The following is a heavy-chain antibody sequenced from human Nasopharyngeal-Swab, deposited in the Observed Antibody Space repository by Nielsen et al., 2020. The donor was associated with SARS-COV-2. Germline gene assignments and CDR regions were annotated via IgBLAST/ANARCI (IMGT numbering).Heavy chain of an antibody. CDR2: NNPNSGGT. V-gene: IGHV1-2*06. CDR3: ARNDSSGYGY. Sequence: WVGQAPGQGLEWMGRNNPNSGGTNYAQKFQGRVTMTRDTSISTAYMELSRMRSDDTAVYYCARNDSSGYGYWGQGTLVTVSS. D-gene: IGHD3-22*01. J-gene: IGHJ4*02.